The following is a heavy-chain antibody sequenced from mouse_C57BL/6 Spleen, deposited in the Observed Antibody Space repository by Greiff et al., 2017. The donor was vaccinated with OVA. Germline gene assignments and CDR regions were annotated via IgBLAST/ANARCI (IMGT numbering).Heavy chain of an antibody. Sequence: QVQLQQPGAELVKPGASVKMSCKASGYTFTSYWITWVKQRPGQGLAWIGDIYPGSGSTNYNEKFKSKATLTVDTSSSTAYMQLSSLTSEDSAVYYCARGNDGYFAWFAYWGQGTLVTVSA. V-gene: IGHV1-55*01. J-gene: IGHJ3*01. D-gene: IGHD2-3*01. CDR3: ARGNDGYFAWFAY. CDR2: IYPGSGST. CDR1: GYTFTSYW.